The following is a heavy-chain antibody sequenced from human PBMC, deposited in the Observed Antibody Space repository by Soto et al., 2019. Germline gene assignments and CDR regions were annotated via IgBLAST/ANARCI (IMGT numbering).Heavy chain of an antibody. CDR3: AKDQGLVLRYFDWLLKLSYGMDV. CDR1: GFTFSSYG. Sequence: QVQLVESGGGVVQPGRSLRLSCAASGFTFSSYGMHWVRQAPGKGLEWVAVISYDGSNKYYADSVKGRFTISRDNSKNTLYLQMNSLRAEDTAVYYCAKDQGLVLRYFDWLLKLSYGMDVWGQGTTVTVSS. V-gene: IGHV3-30*18. J-gene: IGHJ6*02. CDR2: ISYDGSNK. D-gene: IGHD3-9*01.